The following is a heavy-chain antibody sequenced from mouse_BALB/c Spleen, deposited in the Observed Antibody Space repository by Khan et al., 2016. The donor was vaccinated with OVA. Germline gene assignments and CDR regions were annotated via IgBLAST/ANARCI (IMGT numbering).Heavy chain of an antibody. J-gene: IGHJ4*01. CDR1: GFSLTGYG. CDR2: IWGDGST. D-gene: IGHD2-10*01. V-gene: IGHV2-6-7*01. Sequence: QVQLKESGPGLVAPSQSLSITCTVSGFSLTGYGVNWVRQPPGKGLEWLGMIWGDGSTDYNSGIKSRLSITKYNSKSQVFLKMNSLQTDDTSRYYCARAYYANYREAMDYWGQGNSVTVSS. CDR3: ARAYYANYREAMDY.